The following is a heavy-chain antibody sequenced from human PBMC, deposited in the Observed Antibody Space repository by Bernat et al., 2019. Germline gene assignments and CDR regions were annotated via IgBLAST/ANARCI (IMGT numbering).Heavy chain of an antibody. CDR1: GFTFSGDW. CDR2: INGDGTIT. CDR3: VRSVSGATGFFDY. V-gene: IGHV3-74*01. J-gene: IGHJ4*02. Sequence: EVKLVESGGGLIQPGGSLRLSCAASGFTFSGDWMHWVRQVPGKGLVWVSRINGDGTITDHADSVKGRFTISRDNAKNTLYLQMNSLRVEDTAVYYCVRSVSGATGFFDYWGPGSLVTVSS. D-gene: IGHD3-9*01.